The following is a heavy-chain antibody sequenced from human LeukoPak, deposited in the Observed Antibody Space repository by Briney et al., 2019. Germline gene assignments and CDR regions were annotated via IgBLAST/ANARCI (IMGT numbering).Heavy chain of an antibody. CDR1: GGSISSYY. CDR3: ARVNGDYDDALDI. V-gene: IGHV4-59*01. D-gene: IGHD4-17*01. Sequence: SETLSLTCTVSGGSISSYYWSWLRQPPGKGLEWIGYIYYSGSTHYNPSLKSRVTISVDTSKNQFSLKLSSVTAADTAMYYCARVNGDYDDALDIWGQGTQVSVSS. J-gene: IGHJ3*02. CDR2: IYYSGST.